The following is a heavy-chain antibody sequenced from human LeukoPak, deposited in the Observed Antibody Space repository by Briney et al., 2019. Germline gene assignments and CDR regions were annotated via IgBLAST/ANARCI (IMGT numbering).Heavy chain of an antibody. CDR2: ISSSGGST. D-gene: IGHD1-26*01. CDR3: AKDYEREPGGY. CDR1: GFTFSSYA. J-gene: IGHJ4*02. V-gene: IGHV3-23*01. Sequence: GGSLRLSCAASGFTFSSYAMTWVRQAPGKGLEWVSSISSSGGSTYYADSVRGRFTISRDNSKNTLYLQMNSLRAEDTAIYYCAKDYEREPGGYWGQGTLVTVSS.